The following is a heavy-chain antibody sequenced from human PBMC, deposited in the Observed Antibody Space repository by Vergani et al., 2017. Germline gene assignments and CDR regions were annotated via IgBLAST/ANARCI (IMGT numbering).Heavy chain of an antibody. CDR3: AKVWEGDCSSTSCYYCYYYMDV. V-gene: IGHV3-30*02. D-gene: IGHD2-2*01. J-gene: IGHJ6*03. CDR2: IRYDGSNK. Sequence: QVQLVESGGGVVQPGGSLRLSCAASGFTFSSYGMHWVRQAPGKGLEWVAFIRYDGSNKYYADSVKGRFTISRDNSKNTLYLQMNSLRAEDTAVYYCAKVWEGDCSSTSCYYCYYYMDVWGKGTTVTVSS. CDR1: GFTFSSYG.